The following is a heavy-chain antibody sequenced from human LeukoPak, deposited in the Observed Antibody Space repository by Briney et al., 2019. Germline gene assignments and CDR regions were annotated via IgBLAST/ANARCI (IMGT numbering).Heavy chain of an antibody. J-gene: IGHJ5*02. Sequence: SETLSLTCTVSGGSISSYYWSWIRQPAGKGLEWIGRIYTSGSTNYNPSLKSRVTMPVDTSKNQFSLKLSSVTAADTAVYYCAGAKLYYYGSGSYYHGYNWFDPWGQGTLVTVSS. D-gene: IGHD3-10*01. V-gene: IGHV4-4*07. CDR1: GGSISSYY. CDR3: AGAKLYYYGSGSYYHGYNWFDP. CDR2: IYTSGST.